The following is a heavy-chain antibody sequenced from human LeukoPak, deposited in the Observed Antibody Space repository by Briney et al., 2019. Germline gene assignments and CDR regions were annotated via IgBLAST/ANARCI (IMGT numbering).Heavy chain of an antibody. J-gene: IGHJ4*02. CDR3: ARDRRKWELPYFDY. CDR1: GGSFSGYY. CDR2: INHSGST. V-gene: IGHV4-34*01. D-gene: IGHD1-26*01. Sequence: SETLSLTCAVYGGSFSGYYWSWIRQPPGKGLEWIGEINHSGSTNYNPSLKSRVTISVATSNNHFSLKLSSVTAADTAVYSCARDRRKWELPYFDYWGQGTLVTVSS.